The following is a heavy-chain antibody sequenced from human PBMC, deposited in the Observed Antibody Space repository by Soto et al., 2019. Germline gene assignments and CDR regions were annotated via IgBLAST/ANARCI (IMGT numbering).Heavy chain of an antibody. J-gene: IGHJ4*02. CDR3: ARDGVVVVPAGPFDY. CDR2: IIPIFGTA. Sequence: SVKVSCKASGGTFSSYAISWVRQAPGQGLEWMGGIIPIFGTANYAQKFQGRVTITADESTSTAYMELSSLRSEDTAVYYCARDGVVVVPAGPFDYWGQGTLVTVSS. CDR1: GGTFSSYA. V-gene: IGHV1-69*01. D-gene: IGHD2-2*01.